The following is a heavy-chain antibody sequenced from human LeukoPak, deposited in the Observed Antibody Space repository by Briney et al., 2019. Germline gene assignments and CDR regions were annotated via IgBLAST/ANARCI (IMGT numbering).Heavy chain of an antibody. CDR1: GGSLSSSNNY. J-gene: IGHJ4*02. V-gene: IGHV4-39*01. Sequence: PSEALFLTCTVSGGSLSSSNNYWGWTRQPPGKGLEWFGSISYSGGTSYNPSLRSRVTISVDTSKNQFSLKLSSVTAADTAVYYCATLWFGESSPGGAFDYWGQGTLVTVSS. CDR3: ATLWFGESSPGGAFDY. D-gene: IGHD3-10*01. CDR2: ISYSGGT.